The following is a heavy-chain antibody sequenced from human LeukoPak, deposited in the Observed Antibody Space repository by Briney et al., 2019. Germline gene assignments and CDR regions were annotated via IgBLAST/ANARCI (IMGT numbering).Heavy chain of an antibody. CDR3: ARDSSEDFYDSSGYYSFDF. CDR1: GYTFTSYG. J-gene: IGHJ4*02. CDR2: ISAYNGNT. Sequence: ASVKVSCKASGYTFTSYGISWVRQAPGQGLEWMGWISAYNGNTNYAQKVQGRVTMTTDTSTSTAYMELRSLRSDDTAVFYCARDSSEDFYDSSGYYSFDFWGQGTLVTVSS. V-gene: IGHV1-18*01. D-gene: IGHD3-22*01.